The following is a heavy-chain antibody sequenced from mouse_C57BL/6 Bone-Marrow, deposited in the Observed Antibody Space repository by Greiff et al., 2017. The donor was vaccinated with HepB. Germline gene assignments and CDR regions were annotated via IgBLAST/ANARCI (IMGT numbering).Heavy chain of an antibody. CDR3: ARLWGAMDY. J-gene: IGHJ4*01. V-gene: IGHV3-6*01. D-gene: IGHD1-1*02. Sequence: EVKLQESGPGLVKPSQSLSLTCSVTGYSITSGYYWNWIRQFPGNKLEWMGYISYDGSNNSNPSLKNRISITRDTSKNQFCLKLNSVTTEDTATYYCARLWGAMDYWGQGTSVTVSA. CDR1: GYSITSGYY. CDR2: ISYDGSN.